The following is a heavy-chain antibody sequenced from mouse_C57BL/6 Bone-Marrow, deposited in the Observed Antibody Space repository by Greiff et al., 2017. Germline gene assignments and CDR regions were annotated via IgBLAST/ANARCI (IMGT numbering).Heavy chain of an antibody. D-gene: IGHD2-2*01. CDR1: GYTFTDYY. J-gene: IGHJ3*01. CDR2: IYPGSGNT. Sequence: QVQLKESGPELVKPGASVKISCKASGYTFTDYYINWVKQRPGQGLEWIGWIYPGSGNTKYNEKFKGKATLTVDTSSSTAYMQLRSLTSEDSAVXFCAREYGYGPPWFAYWGQGTLVTVSA. CDR3: AREYGYGPPWFAY. V-gene: IGHV1-84*01.